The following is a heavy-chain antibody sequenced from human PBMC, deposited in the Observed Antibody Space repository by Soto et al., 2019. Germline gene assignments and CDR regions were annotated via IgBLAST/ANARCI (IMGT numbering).Heavy chain of an antibody. CDR2: ISAYNGNT. J-gene: IGHJ5*02. CDR3: ARESRPIYCSGGSCYSEGSWFDP. V-gene: IGHV1-18*01. D-gene: IGHD2-15*01. CDR1: GYTFTSYG. Sequence: QVQLAQSGAEVKKPGASVKVSCKASGYTFTSYGISWVRQAPGQGLEWMGWISAYNGNTNYAQKLQGRVTMTTDTSTSTAYMELRSLRSDDTAVYYCARESRPIYCSGGSCYSEGSWFDPWGQGTLITVSS.